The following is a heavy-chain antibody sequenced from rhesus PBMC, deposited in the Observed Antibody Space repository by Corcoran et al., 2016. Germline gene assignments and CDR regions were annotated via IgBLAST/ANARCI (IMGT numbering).Heavy chain of an antibody. CDR3: ARGGSGNWYFDI. D-gene: IGHD6-13*01. J-gene: IGHJ2*01. V-gene: IGHV4S7*01. CDR1: GGSIRGGSY. CDR2: IYVKSKRT. Sequence: QVQLQESGPGLVKPSETLSLTCAVSGGSIRGGSYWGWIRQHPGKGRERIGNIYVKSKRTYHNPTRKSRVTISNETSKNQFSRKLSSVTAADTAVYYCARGGSGNWYFDIWGPGTPITISS.